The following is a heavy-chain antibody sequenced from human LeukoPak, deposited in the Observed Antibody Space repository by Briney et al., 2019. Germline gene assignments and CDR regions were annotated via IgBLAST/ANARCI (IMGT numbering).Heavy chain of an antibody. J-gene: IGHJ3*02. Sequence: GGSLRLSCAASGFTFSSYEMNWVRQAPGTKLEWVAVISYDGSNKYYADSVRGRFTISRDNSKNMMYLQMNSLRAEDTAVYYCARDDGTYDAFDIWGRGTMVTVSS. CDR2: ISYDGSNK. CDR1: GFTFSSYE. D-gene: IGHD3/OR15-3a*01. CDR3: ARDDGTYDAFDI. V-gene: IGHV3-30-3*01.